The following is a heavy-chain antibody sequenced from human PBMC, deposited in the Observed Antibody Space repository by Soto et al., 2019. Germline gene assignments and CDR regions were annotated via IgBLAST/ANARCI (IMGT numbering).Heavy chain of an antibody. Sequence: HPGGSLRLSCAASELTFGSSAMHWVRKAPGKGLEWVAVISYDGSSTYYADSVKGRFTISRDNSKKTVHLQMYGLRAEDTALYYCARGPLPHSGGYFDYWGPGTLVTVSS. J-gene: IGHJ4*02. CDR2: ISYDGSST. D-gene: IGHD1-26*01. CDR3: ARGPLPHSGGYFDY. V-gene: IGHV3-30-3*01. CDR1: ELTFGSSA.